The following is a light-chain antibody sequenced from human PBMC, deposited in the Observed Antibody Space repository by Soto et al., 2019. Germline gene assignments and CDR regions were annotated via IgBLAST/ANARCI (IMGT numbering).Light chain of an antibody. CDR2: GAS. CDR3: QQYGSSPT. J-gene: IGKJ1*01. CDR1: QSVSSSY. Sequence: ELVLTQSPGTLSLSPVERATLSCRASQSVSSSYLAWYQQKPGQAPRLLIYGASSRATGIPDRFSGSGSGTDFTLTISRLEPEDFAVYYCQQYGSSPTFGQGTKVDIK. V-gene: IGKV3-20*01.